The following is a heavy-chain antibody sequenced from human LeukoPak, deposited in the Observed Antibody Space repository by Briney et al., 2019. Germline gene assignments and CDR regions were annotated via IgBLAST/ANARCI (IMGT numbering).Heavy chain of an antibody. CDR2: INSDGSST. J-gene: IGHJ4*02. CDR1: GFTFSSYW. V-gene: IGHV3-74*01. Sequence: GGSLRLSCAASGFTFSSYWMHWVRQAPGKGLVWVSRINSDGSSTSYADSVKGRFSISRDNAKNTLYLQMNRLRAEDTDVYYCAREDRDSSSLDYWGQGTLVTVSS. D-gene: IGHD6-6*01. CDR3: AREDRDSSSLDY.